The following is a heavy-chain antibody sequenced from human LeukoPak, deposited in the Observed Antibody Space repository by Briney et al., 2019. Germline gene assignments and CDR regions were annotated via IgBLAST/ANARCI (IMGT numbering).Heavy chain of an antibody. J-gene: IGHJ4*02. CDR1: GYTFSGSY. D-gene: IGHD6-19*01. Sequence: GASVKVSFKASGYTFSGSYMHWVRQAPGQGLEWMGWINPNSGVTHYAQKFQGRVTMTRDTSIGTAYMELNRLTSDDTAVYHCAIGSSLDGSSGWPTHYYWGQGTLVTVSS. CDR3: AIGSSLDGSSGWPTHYY. CDR2: INPNSGVT. V-gene: IGHV1-2*02.